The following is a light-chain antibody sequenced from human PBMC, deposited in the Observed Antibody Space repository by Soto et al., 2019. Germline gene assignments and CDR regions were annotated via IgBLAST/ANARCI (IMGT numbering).Light chain of an antibody. V-gene: IGKV3-11*01. Sequence: EIVLTQSPATLSLSPGERATLSCRASQSVSRYLAWYQQKPGQAPKLLIYDAFNRATGIPARFSGSGSGTDFTLIVSSLEPEDFAVYYCQQRHSWPLTFGGGTKVEIK. J-gene: IGKJ4*01. CDR3: QQRHSWPLT. CDR1: QSVSRY. CDR2: DAF.